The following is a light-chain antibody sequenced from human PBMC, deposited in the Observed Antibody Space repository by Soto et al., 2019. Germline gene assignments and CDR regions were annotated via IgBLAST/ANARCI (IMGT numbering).Light chain of an antibody. CDR1: SSDVGGYSY. V-gene: IGLV2-14*03. CDR3: SSYTSSSTPV. CDR2: DVS. J-gene: IGLJ1*01. Sequence: QSVLTQPASVSGSPGQSITISCTGTSSDVGGYSYVSWYQHHPGKAPKLMIHDVSNRPSGVSNRFSGSKSGNTASLTISGLQAEDEADYYCSSYTSSSTPVFGTGTKLTVL.